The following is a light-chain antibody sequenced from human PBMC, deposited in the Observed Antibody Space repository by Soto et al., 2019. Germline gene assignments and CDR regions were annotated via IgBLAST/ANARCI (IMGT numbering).Light chain of an antibody. Sequence: EMVLTQSPGPLSLSPGERATLSCRASQSVSSSYLAWYQQKPGQAPRLLIYGASSRATGIPDRFSGSGSGTDFTLTISRLEPEDFAVYYCQQYGSSSYTFGQGTKLEIK. J-gene: IGKJ2*01. CDR1: QSVSSSY. CDR3: QQYGSSSYT. CDR2: GAS. V-gene: IGKV3-20*01.